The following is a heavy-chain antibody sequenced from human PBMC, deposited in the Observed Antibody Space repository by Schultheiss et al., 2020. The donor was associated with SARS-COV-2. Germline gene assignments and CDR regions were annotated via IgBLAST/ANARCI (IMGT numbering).Heavy chain of an antibody. CDR1: GGSISSYY. Sequence: SETLSLTCTVSGGSISSYYWSWIRQPPGKGREWIGYIYYSGSTNYNPSLKSRVTISVDTSKNQFSLKLSSVTAADTAVYYCARSITIFPYYYYGMDVWGQGTTVTVSS. J-gene: IGHJ6*02. CDR3: ARSITIFPYYYYGMDV. V-gene: IGHV4-59*01. CDR2: IYYSGST. D-gene: IGHD3-3*01.